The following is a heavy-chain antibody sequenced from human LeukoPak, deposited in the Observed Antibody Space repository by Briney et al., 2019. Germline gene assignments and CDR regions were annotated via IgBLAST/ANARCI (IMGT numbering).Heavy chain of an antibody. CDR2: IYSGGST. CDR1: GFTVSSNY. Sequence: GGSLRLSCAASGFTVSSNYMSWVRQAPGKGLEWVSVIYSGGSTYYADSVKGRFTISRDNSKNTLYLQMNSLRAEDTAVYYCARYSSGWYGAFDIWGQGTMVTVSS. D-gene: IGHD6-19*01. J-gene: IGHJ3*02. V-gene: IGHV3-53*01. CDR3: ARYSSGWYGAFDI.